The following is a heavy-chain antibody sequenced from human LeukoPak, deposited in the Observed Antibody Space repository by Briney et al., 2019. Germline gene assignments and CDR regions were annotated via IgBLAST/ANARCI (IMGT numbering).Heavy chain of an antibody. Sequence: SETLSLTCTVSGGSISSGSYYWRWIRQPPGKGLEWIGYIYYSGSTNYNPSIKSQVTISVDTSKNQFSLKLSSVTAADTAVYYCARRHVEYSSSSDPYYFDYWGQGTLVTVSS. CDR3: ARRHVEYSSSSDPYYFDY. J-gene: IGHJ4*02. CDR1: GGSISSGSYY. V-gene: IGHV4-61*01. D-gene: IGHD6-6*01. CDR2: IYYSGST.